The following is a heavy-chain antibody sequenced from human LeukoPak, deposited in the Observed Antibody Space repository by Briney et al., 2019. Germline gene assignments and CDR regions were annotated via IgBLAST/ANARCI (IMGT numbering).Heavy chain of an antibody. J-gene: IGHJ4*02. CDR1: GYTFTSYY. CDR3: AREWRITVEHLNNGVCHPFRY. D-gene: IGHD2-8*01. V-gene: IGHV1-46*01. CDR2: INPSGGST. Sequence: ASVKVSCKASGYTFTSYYMHWVRQAPGQGLEWMGIINPSGGSTSYAQKFQGRVTMTRDTSTSTVYMELSSLRSEDTAVYYCAREWRITVEHLNNGVCHPFRYWGQGTLVTVSS.